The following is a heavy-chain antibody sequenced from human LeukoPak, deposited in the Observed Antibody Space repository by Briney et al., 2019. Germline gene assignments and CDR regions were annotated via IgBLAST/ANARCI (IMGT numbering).Heavy chain of an antibody. V-gene: IGHV4-34*01. Sequence: SETLSLTCAVYGGSLSGYYSSWRRHPPGKGLGWIGEINHSGSTNYNPSLKSRVTISVDTSKNQFSLKLSSVTAADTAVYYCARGGPLTIFGVVIDRGVYYYMDVWGKGTTVTVSS. J-gene: IGHJ6*03. D-gene: IGHD3-3*01. CDR3: ARGGPLTIFGVVIDRGVYYYMDV. CDR1: GGSLSGYY. CDR2: INHSGST.